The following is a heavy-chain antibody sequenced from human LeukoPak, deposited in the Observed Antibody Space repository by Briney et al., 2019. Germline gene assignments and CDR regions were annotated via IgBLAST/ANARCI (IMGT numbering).Heavy chain of an antibody. D-gene: IGHD6-13*01. CDR1: GFTFSSYA. J-gene: IGHJ4*02. Sequence: GRSLRLSCAASGFTFSSYAMHWVRQAPGKGLEWVAVISYDGSNKYYADSVKGRFTISRDNSKNTLYLQMNSLRAEDTAVYYCAREMRRIAAAGPFDYWGQGTLVTVSS. CDR2: ISYDGSNK. CDR3: AREMRRIAAAGPFDY. V-gene: IGHV3-30-3*01.